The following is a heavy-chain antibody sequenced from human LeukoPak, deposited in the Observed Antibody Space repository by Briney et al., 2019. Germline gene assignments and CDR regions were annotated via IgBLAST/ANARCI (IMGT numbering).Heavy chain of an antibody. CDR3: SRDVSNP. CDR1: GGSISSGSYY. V-gene: IGHV4-39*01. CDR2: IYYSGST. D-gene: IGHD3-16*01. J-gene: IGHJ3*01. Sequence: SETLSLTCTVSGGSISSGSYYWRWIRQPPGKGLEWIGSIYYSGSTYYNPSLKSRVTISLDTSKNQFSLRLSSVAAADTAVYFCSRDVSNPWGQGTMVTVSS.